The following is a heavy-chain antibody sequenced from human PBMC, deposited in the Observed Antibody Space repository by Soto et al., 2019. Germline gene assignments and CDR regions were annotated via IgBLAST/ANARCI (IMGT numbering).Heavy chain of an antibody. CDR3: AREGYRETYYFDY. Sequence: EVQLVESGGGLVKPGGSLRLSCAASGFTFSSYSMNWVRQAPGKGLEWVSSISSSSSYIYYADSVKGRFTISRDNAKNSLYLQMNSLRAEDTAVYYCAREGYRETYYFDYWGQGTLVTVSS. D-gene: IGHD5-18*01. CDR2: ISSSSSYI. V-gene: IGHV3-21*01. CDR1: GFTFSSYS. J-gene: IGHJ4*02.